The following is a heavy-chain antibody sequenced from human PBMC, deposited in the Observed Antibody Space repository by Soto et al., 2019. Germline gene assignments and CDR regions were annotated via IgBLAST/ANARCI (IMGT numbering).Heavy chain of an antibody. CDR2: IYYSGST. CDR3: ARGGVDYYDSSGYYFSPSYFDY. J-gene: IGHJ4*02. D-gene: IGHD3-22*01. CDR1: GGSISSYY. Sequence: SETLSLTCTVSGGSISSYYWSWIRQPPGKGLEWIGYIYYSGSTNYNPSLKSRVTISVDRSKNQFSLKLSSVTAADTAVYYCARGGVDYYDSSGYYFSPSYFDYWGQGTLVTVS. V-gene: IGHV4-59*12.